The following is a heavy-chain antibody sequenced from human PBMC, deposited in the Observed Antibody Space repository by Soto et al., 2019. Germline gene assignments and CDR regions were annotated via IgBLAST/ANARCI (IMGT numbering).Heavy chain of an antibody. CDR2: ISYDGSNK. J-gene: IGHJ6*02. V-gene: IGHV3-30*18. Sequence: VGSLRLSCAASGFTFSSYGMHWVRRAPGKGLEWVAVISYDGSNKYYADSVKGRFTISRDNSKNTLYLQMNSLRAEDTAVYYCAKGGRHGMRYYYGMDVWGQGTTVTVSS. CDR1: GFTFSSYG. CDR3: AKGGRHGMRYYYGMDV. D-gene: IGHD1-26*01.